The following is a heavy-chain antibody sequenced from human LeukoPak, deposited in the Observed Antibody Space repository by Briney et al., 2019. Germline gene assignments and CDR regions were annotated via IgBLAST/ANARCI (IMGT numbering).Heavy chain of an antibody. CDR1: GGTFSSYA. Sequence: SVKVSCKASGGTFSSYAISWVRQAPGQGLEWMGGIIPIFGTANYAQKFQGRVTITTDESTSTAYMELSSLRAEDTAVYYCASHTGIAAAGRWFDPWGQGTLVTVSS. V-gene: IGHV1-69*05. CDR3: ASHTGIAAAGRWFDP. J-gene: IGHJ5*02. CDR2: IIPIFGTA. D-gene: IGHD6-13*01.